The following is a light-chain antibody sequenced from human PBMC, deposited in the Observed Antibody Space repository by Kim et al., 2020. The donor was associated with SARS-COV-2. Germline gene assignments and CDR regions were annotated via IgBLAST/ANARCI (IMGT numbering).Light chain of an antibody. V-gene: IGLV6-57*02. CDR2: EDN. CDR3: QSYDSNNQGV. J-gene: IGLJ2*01. Sequence: KTVTICSASSSGNIAGNYVQWYQQRPGSAPTTVIYEDNQRPSGVPDRFSGSINSSSNTASLTISGLKTEDEADYYCQSYDSNNQGVFGGGTQLTVL. CDR1: SGNIAGNY.